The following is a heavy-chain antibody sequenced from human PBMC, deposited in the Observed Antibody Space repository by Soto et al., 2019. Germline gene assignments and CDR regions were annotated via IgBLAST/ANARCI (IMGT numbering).Heavy chain of an antibody. J-gene: IGHJ4*02. V-gene: IGHV1-18*01. CDR2: ISAYNGNT. CDR3: ARWGPFAVADTDY. D-gene: IGHD3-3*01. Sequence: QVQLVQSGPEVKKPGASMKVSCKASGYTFSNYGIPWVRQAPGQGLEWMGWISAYNGNTNYAQNFQGRVTMTTDTSTSTAYMEHRSLRSDDTAVYYCARWGPFAVADTDYWGQGTLVTVSS. CDR1: GYTFSNYG.